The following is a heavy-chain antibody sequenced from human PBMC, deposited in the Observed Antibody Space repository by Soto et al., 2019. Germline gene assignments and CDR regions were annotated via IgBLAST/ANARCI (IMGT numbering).Heavy chain of an antibody. CDR2: IYYSGST. Sequence: SETLSLTCTVSGGSISSYYWSWIRQPPGKGLEWIGYIYYSGSTNYNPSLKSRVTISVDTSKDQFSLKLSSVTAADTAVYYCARHDSYDSSGYPSSDWFEPWGQGTLVTVSS. D-gene: IGHD3-22*01. CDR1: GGSISSYY. CDR3: ARHDSYDSSGYPSSDWFEP. V-gene: IGHV4-59*08. J-gene: IGHJ5*02.